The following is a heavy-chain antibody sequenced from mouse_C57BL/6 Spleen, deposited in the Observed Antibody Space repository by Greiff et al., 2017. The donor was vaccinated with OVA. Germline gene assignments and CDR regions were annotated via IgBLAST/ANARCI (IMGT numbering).Heavy chain of an antibody. CDR3: ARRAVPFAY. J-gene: IGHJ3*01. D-gene: IGHD3-3*01. V-gene: IGHV1-54*01. Sequence: VQLVESGAELVRPGTSVKESCKASGYAFTNYLIEWVKQRPGQGLEWIGVINPGSGGTNYNEKFKGKATLTADKSSSTAYMQLSSLTSEDSAVYFCARRAVPFAYWGQGTLVTVSA. CDR1: GYAFTNYL. CDR2: INPGSGGT.